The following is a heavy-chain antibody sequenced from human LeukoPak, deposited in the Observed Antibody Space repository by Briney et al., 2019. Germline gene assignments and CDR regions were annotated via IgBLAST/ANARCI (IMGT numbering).Heavy chain of an antibody. CDR3: ARDSNWNNGGFDY. Sequence: GGSLRLSCGASGFAFSNYAMTWVRQAPGKGLEWVSTSSGNGDSTYYGDSVKGRFTTSRDNVKNTLHLQMSSLRAEDTAIYYCARDSNWNNGGFDYWGQGTLVTVSA. V-gene: IGHV3-23*01. CDR2: SSGNGDST. J-gene: IGHJ4*02. D-gene: IGHD1/OR15-1a*01. CDR1: GFAFSNYA.